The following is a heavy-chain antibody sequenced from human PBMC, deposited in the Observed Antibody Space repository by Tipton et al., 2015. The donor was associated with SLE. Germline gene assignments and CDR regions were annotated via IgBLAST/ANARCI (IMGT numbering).Heavy chain of an antibody. CDR2: IYTSGST. CDR1: GGSISSGSYY. CDR3: AREGVVVVPTAPYYYYYMDV. Sequence: TLSLTCTVSGGSISSGSYYWSWIRQPAGKGLEWIGRIYTSGSTNYNPSLKSRVTISVDTSKNQFSLKLSSVTAADTAVYYCAREGVVVVPTAPYYYYYMDVWVKGTTVTVSS. V-gene: IGHV4-61*02. J-gene: IGHJ6*03. D-gene: IGHD2-2*01.